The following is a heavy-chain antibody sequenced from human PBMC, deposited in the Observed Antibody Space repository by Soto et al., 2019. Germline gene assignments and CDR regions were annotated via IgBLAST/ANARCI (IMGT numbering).Heavy chain of an antibody. J-gene: IGHJ4*02. CDR2: IYTSGST. Sequence: QVQLQESGPGLVKPSETLSLTCSVSGTSVSNYYWSWIRQSAGKGLEHIGRIYTSGSTSYNPSLKSRVTMSQDTSQRQIYLNLTSVTAADTAVYYCARGGILLSYAFDYWSQGILVTVSS. D-gene: IGHD3-3*01. CDR3: ARGGILLSYAFDY. CDR1: GTSVSNYY. V-gene: IGHV4-4*07.